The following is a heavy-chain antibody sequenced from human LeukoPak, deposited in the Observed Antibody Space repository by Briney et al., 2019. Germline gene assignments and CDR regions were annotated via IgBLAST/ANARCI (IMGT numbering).Heavy chain of an antibody. J-gene: IGHJ3*02. CDR3: ARGRDYGGNVDAFDI. Sequence: ASVKVSCKASGYTFTSYGISWVRQAPGQGLEWMGWISAYNGNTNYVQKLQGRVTMTTDTSTSTAYMELRSLRSDDTAVYYCARGRDYGGNVDAFDIWGQGTMVTVSS. D-gene: IGHD4-23*01. CDR2: ISAYNGNT. CDR1: GYTFTSYG. V-gene: IGHV1-18*01.